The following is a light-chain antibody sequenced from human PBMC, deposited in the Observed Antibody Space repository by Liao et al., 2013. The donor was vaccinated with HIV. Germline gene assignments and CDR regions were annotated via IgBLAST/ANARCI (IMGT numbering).Light chain of an antibody. J-gene: IGLJ3*02. CDR3: QVWDSNSDHVV. CDR2: FDS. Sequence: SYVLAQPSSVPVAPGKTARITCGGDNIGSKSVHWYQQKPGQAPVVVIYFDSDRPSGIPERFSGSNSGNSATLTISRVEAGDEADYFCQVWDSNSDHVVFGGGTKLTVL. V-gene: IGLV3-21*01. CDR1: NIGSKS.